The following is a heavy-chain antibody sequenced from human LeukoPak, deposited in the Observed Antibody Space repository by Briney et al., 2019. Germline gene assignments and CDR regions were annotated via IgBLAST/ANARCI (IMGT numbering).Heavy chain of an antibody. Sequence: SETLSLTCTVSGGSISSSSYYWGWIRQPPGKGLEWIGSIYYSGSTYYNPSLKSRVTISVDTSKNQFSLKLSSVTAADTAVYYCARRQLRLGSLDPWGQGTLVTVPS. CDR1: GGSISSSSYY. CDR2: IYYSGST. J-gene: IGHJ5*02. CDR3: ARRQLRLGSLDP. D-gene: IGHD3-3*01. V-gene: IGHV4-39*01.